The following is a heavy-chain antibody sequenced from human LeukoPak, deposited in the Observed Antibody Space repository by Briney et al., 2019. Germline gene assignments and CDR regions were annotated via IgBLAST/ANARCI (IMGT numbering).Heavy chain of an antibody. CDR2: IKQDGSEK. J-gene: IGHJ4*02. CDR3: ARDTRTFDY. Sequence: GGSLRLSCAASGFTFSSYRMNWVRRAPGKGLEWVANIKQDGSEKYYVDSVKGRSTISRDNAKNSLFLQMNSLRAEDTAVYYCARDTRTFDYWGQGTLVTVSS. V-gene: IGHV3-7*01. CDR1: GFTFSSYR. D-gene: IGHD1-26*01.